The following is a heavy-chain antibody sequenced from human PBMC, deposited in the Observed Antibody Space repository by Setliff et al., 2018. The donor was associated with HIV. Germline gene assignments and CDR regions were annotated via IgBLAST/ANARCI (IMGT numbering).Heavy chain of an antibody. V-gene: IGHV4-34*01. CDR1: GGSLSGYY. CDR3: ARVFVDTAVLRVLEYYFDS. Sequence: PSETLSLTCAVYGGSLSGYYWSWIRQAPGKGLEWIGEINHRGRTRYNPSLKSRVTISVETSKNQFSLRMRSVTAADTAVYYCARVFVDTAVLRVLEYYFDSWGRGTLVTVSS. CDR2: INHRGRT. J-gene: IGHJ4*02. D-gene: IGHD5-18*01.